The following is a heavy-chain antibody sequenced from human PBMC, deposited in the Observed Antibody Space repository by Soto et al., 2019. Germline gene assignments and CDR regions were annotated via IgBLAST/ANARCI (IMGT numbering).Heavy chain of an antibody. Sequence: QIQLVQSGAEVKKPGASVKVSCRASGYTFTGDYMHWVRQAPGQGLEWVGWINPNTGGTDYAQKFQGRVTMTRDTSISTAYMELSGLTSDDTATYFCARDPIGGGTPYYLDFWGQGTLVTVSS. V-gene: IGHV1-2*02. CDR3: ARDPIGGGTPYYLDF. D-gene: IGHD3-10*01. J-gene: IGHJ4*02. CDR2: INPNTGGT. CDR1: GYTFTGDY.